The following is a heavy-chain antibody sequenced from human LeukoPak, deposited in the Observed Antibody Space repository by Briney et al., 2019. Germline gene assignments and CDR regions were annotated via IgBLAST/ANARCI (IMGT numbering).Heavy chain of an antibody. CDR3: ASYQQWPVEGTFDY. CDR2: IIPIFGTA. J-gene: IGHJ4*02. D-gene: IGHD6-19*01. CDR1: GGTFSSYA. Sequence: SVKVSCKASGGTFSSYAISWVRQAPGQGLEWMGGIIPIFGTANYAQKFQGRVTITADESTSTAYMELSSLRSEDTAVYYCASYQQWPVEGTFDYWGQGTLVTVSS. V-gene: IGHV1-69*13.